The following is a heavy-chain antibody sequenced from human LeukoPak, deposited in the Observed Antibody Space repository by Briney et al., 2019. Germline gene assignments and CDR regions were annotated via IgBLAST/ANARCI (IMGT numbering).Heavy chain of an antibody. V-gene: IGHV4-39*01. CDR1: ARLIRSGCDY. D-gene: IGHD6-19*01. J-gene: IGHJ4*02. CDR2: FYYSGST. CDR3: ASLPVSGTGC. Sequence: PSETLFLTCTVYARLIRSGCDYWDRIRQPPGKGLEWIGSFYYSGSTYYNPSLKSRVTISVDTSKHQLSLRLSSVTAADTAVYYCASLPVSGTGCWGQETLVTVSS.